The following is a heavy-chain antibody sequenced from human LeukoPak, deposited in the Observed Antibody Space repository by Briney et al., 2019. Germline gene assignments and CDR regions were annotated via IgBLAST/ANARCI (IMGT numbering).Heavy chain of an antibody. D-gene: IGHD1-1*01. Sequence: PGGSLRLSCAASGFSFSNYRMHWVRQAPGRGLEWVTHISSDGIQKYYADSVKGRFTISRDNPNNTLFLQMNGLRPEDTAVYYCATDLGPQLGYDSWGQGTLVTVSS. V-gene: IGHV3-30*03. CDR1: GFSFSNYR. J-gene: IGHJ4*02. CDR3: ATDLGPQLGYDS. CDR2: ISSDGIQK.